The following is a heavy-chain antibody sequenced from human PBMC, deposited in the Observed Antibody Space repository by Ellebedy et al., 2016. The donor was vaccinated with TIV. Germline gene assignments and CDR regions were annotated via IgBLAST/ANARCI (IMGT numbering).Heavy chain of an antibody. CDR3: AKADSSGYYYARRPLSY. CDR1: GFTFSNYA. J-gene: IGHJ4*02. Sequence: GGSLRLSCAASGFTFSNYAMNWVRQAPGKGLEWISVISGGGANTYYADSVKGRFTISRDNSKNTLYLQMNSLRAEDTAVYFCAKADSSGYYYARRPLSYWGQGTLVTVSS. D-gene: IGHD3-22*01. CDR2: ISGGGANT. V-gene: IGHV3-23*01.